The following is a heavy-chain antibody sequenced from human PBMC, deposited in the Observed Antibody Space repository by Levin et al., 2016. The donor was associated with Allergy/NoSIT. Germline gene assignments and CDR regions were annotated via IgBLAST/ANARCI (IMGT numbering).Heavy chain of an antibody. J-gene: IGHJ4*02. CDR2: IYYSGST. Sequence: WIRQPPGKGLEWIGYIYYSGSTYYNPSLKSRVTISVDTSKNQFSLKLSSVTAADTAVYYCARGLSVHGYNGFEFDYWGQGTLVTVSS. V-gene: IGHV4-30-4*01. D-gene: IGHD5-24*01. CDR3: ARGLSVHGYNGFEFDY.